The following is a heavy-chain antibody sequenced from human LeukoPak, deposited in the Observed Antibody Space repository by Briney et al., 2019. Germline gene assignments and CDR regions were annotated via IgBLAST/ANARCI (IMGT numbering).Heavy chain of an antibody. D-gene: IGHD5-12*01. CDR3: ARLGVVATIKGWFDP. J-gene: IGHJ5*02. CDR2: ISSSSSYI. CDR1: GFTFSSYS. Sequence: GGSLRLSCAASGFTFSSYSMNWVRQAPGKGLEWVSSISSSSSYIYYADSVKGRFTISRDNAKNSLYPQMNSLRAEDTAVYYCARLGVVATIKGWFDPWGQGTLVTVSS. V-gene: IGHV3-21*01.